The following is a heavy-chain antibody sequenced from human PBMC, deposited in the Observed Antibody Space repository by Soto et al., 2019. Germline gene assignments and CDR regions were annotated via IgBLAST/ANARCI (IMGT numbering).Heavy chain of an antibody. V-gene: IGHV3-30*18. CDR2: ISYDGSNK. J-gene: IGHJ4*02. CDR1: GFTFSSYG. CDR3: AKAARTWAPGTYYFDY. Sequence: QVQLVESGGGVVQPGRSLRLSCAASGFTFSSYGMHWVRQAPGKGLEWVAVISYDGSNKYYADSVKGRFTISRDNSKNTLYLQMNSLRAEHTAVYYCAKAARTWAPGTYYFDYWGQGTLVTVSS. D-gene: IGHD1-7*01.